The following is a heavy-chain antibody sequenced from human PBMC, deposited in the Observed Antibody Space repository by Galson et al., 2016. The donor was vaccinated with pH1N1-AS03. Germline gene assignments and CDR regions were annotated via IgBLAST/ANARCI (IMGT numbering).Heavy chain of an antibody. CDR3: VREVDPYPGETPGWGY. Sequence: SLRLSCAASGFTFTSYSMNWVRQAPGKGLEWVSYISSSSRIMFYADTVKGRFTVSRDNAKNSLYLQMNSLRAEDTAVYYCVREVDPYPGETPGWGYWGPGTLVTVSS. V-gene: IGHV3-48*04. D-gene: IGHD3-16*01. CDR1: GFTFTSYS. CDR2: ISSSSRIM. J-gene: IGHJ4*02.